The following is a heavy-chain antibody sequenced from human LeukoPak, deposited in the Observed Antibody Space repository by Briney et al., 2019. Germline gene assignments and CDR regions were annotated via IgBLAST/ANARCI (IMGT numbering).Heavy chain of an antibody. J-gene: IGHJ4*02. CDR1: GFTFSSYA. CDR3: AVPGPGY. V-gene: IGHV3-7*01. Sequence: GGSLRLSCAASGFTFSSYAMSWVRQAPGKGLEWVANIKKDGSEKYYVDSVKGRFTISRDNAKNSLSLQMNSLRAEDTAVYYCAVPGPGYWGQGTLVTVSS. CDR2: IKKDGSEK.